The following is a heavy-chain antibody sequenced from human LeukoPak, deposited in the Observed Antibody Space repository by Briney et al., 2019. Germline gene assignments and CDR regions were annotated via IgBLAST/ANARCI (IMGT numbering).Heavy chain of an antibody. Sequence: SETLSLTCTVSGGSISSYYWSWIRQPAGKGLEWIGRIYTSGSTNYNPSLKSRVTMSVDTSKNQFSLKLSSVTAADTAVYYCAREGENYDFWSGYHTIDYWGQGTLVTVSS. CDR2: IYTSGST. CDR1: GGSISSYY. CDR3: AREGENYDFWSGYHTIDY. V-gene: IGHV4-4*07. D-gene: IGHD3-3*01. J-gene: IGHJ4*02.